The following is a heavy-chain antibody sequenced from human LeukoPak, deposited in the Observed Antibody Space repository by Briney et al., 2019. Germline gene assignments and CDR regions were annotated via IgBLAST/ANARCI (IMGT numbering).Heavy chain of an antibody. D-gene: IGHD3-22*01. Sequence: GGCLRLSCASSVFTLNSYDMRCVRQPPGRGLEGVSAISGRGGSTYYADSLRGRFTFSRDNSKHTLYLQMNSLTAEDTDVYHCAKGRANYYNSSGPRVIEADIWGQGTMVTVSS. CDR1: VFTLNSYD. J-gene: IGHJ3*02. V-gene: IGHV3-23*01. CDR2: ISGRGGST. CDR3: AKGRANYYNSSGPRVIEADI.